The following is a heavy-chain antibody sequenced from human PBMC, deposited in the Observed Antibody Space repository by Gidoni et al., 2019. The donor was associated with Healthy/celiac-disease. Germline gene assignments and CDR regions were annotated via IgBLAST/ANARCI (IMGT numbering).Heavy chain of an antibody. D-gene: IGHD6-13*01. CDR3: ASHLRYSSSWYLGY. V-gene: IGHV3-74*03. J-gene: IGHJ4*02. CDR2: VNSDGSDT. Sequence: EVHLVESGGGLVQPGGSLSLSCAASGFPFNNYWMHWVRQAPGEVLVCVLRVNSDGSDTAYADSVKGRFTISRDNAKNTVYLQMNSLRAEDTAMYYCASHLRYSSSWYLGYWGQGTLVTVSS. CDR1: GFPFNNYW.